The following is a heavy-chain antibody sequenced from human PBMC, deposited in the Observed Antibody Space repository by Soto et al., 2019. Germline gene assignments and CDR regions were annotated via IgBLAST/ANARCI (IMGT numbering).Heavy chain of an antibody. CDR2: ISSSSSTI. J-gene: IGHJ4*02. Sequence: GGSLRLSCAASGFTFSSYSMNWVRQAPGKGLEWVSYISSSSSTIYYADSEKGRFTISRDNAKNSLYLQMNSLRDEDTAVYYCARDGGPCSGGSCYSDPYFDYWGQGTLVTVSS. CDR3: ARDGGPCSGGSCYSDPYFDY. CDR1: GFTFSSYS. D-gene: IGHD2-15*01. V-gene: IGHV3-48*02.